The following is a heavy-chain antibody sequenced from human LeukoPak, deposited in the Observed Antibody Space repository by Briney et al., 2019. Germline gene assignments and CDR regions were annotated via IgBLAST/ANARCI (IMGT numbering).Heavy chain of an antibody. CDR2: IYSSGST. CDR1: GGSISSYY. D-gene: IGHD2/OR15-2a*01. V-gene: IGHV4-59*01. CDR3: ARGDFQFDF. Sequence: SETLSLTCTVSGGSISSYYWSWIRQPPGKGLEWIGYIYSSGSTNYNPSLKSRVIISVDTSKNQFSLKLSSVTAADTAVYYCARGDFQFDFWGQGTLVTVSS. J-gene: IGHJ4*02.